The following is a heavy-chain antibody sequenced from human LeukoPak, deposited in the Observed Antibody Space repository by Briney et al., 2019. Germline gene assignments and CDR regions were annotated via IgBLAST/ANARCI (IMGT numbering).Heavy chain of an antibody. D-gene: IGHD5-24*01. Sequence: GGSVRLSCADSGFTFSTSWMAWVRQAPGKGLEWEANIKEDGSAKNYVGSVKGRFTVSRDNAKKSVYLEMNSLRAEDTAVYYCARDRAYNRFDYWGQGTLVTVSS. J-gene: IGHJ4*02. CDR3: ARDRAYNRFDY. CDR1: GFTFSTSW. V-gene: IGHV3-7*01. CDR2: IKEDGSAK.